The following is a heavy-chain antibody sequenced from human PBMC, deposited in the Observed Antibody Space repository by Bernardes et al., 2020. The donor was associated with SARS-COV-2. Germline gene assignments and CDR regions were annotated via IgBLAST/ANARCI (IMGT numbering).Heavy chain of an antibody. J-gene: IGHJ4*02. D-gene: IGHD2-15*01. V-gene: IGHV4-4*02. CDR3: ARDSSVSSRGYFDY. CDR1: GGSIGSYNW. CDR2: IYHSGAT. Sequence: SETLSLTCGVSGGSIGSYNWWSWVRQSPGKGLEWTGEIYHSGATYYNQSLGGRVTISVDLSKNIMSLTLNSVTAAETAVYYCARDSSVSSRGYFDYWRRGILATVS.